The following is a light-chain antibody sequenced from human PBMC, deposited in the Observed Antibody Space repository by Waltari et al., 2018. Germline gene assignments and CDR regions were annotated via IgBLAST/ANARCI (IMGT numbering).Light chain of an antibody. J-gene: IGKJ1*01. CDR2: NAS. CDR3: QHYVRLPAT. CDR1: QTIGRS. V-gene: IGKV3-20*01. Sequence: EIMLTQSPGTLSLSPGERATLSCRASQTIGRSLAWYQQKPGQAPRLLIYNASNRAASISDRFSGSGSGTDFSLTISRLEPEDFAVYYCQHYVRLPATFGQGTKVEIK.